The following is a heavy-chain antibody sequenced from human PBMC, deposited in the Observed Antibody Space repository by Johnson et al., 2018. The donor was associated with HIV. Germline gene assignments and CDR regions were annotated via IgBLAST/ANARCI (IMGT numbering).Heavy chain of an antibody. D-gene: IGHD3-10*01. Sequence: QVQLVESGGGVVQPGGSLRISCAASGPTFSNYGMHWVRQPPGKGLEGVAFIGYDGKSDYSADLVKGRFTLSRDNSKNTLFLEMKSLRTEDTAVYSCARPIVRGAADIWGQGTMVIVSS. V-gene: IGHV3-30*02. CDR2: IGYDGKSD. CDR3: ARPIVRGAADI. J-gene: IGHJ3*02. CDR1: GPTFSNYG.